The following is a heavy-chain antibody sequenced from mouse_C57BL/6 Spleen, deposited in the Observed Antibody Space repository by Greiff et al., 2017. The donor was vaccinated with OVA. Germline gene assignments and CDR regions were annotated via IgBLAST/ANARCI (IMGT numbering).Heavy chain of an antibody. V-gene: IGHV1-4*01. D-gene: IGHD2-4*01. J-gene: IGHJ2*02. CDR1: GYTFTSYT. Sequence: QVKLQQSGAELARPGASVKMSCKASGYTFTSYTMHWVNQRPGQGLEWIGNINPSSGYTKSHQKFKDKATLTADKSASTAYMQLSSLTSEDSAVYYCARPDSDDYDGEYYFDYWGQGTSLTVSS. CDR3: ARPDSDDYDGEYYFDY. CDR2: INPSSGYT.